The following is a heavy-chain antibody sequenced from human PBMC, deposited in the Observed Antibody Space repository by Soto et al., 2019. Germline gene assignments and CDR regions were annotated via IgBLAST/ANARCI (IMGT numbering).Heavy chain of an antibody. V-gene: IGHV4-31*03. CDR3: ARAPSI. J-gene: IGHJ4*02. Sequence: QVQLQESGPGLVKPSQTLSLTCTVSGGSISSGGYYWNWIRQHPGKGLEWIGYIYYSGSTYYNPSPKSRFTISIDTSKTQLALQLPSVTAADTAVYYCARAPSIWGQGTLVTVSS. CDR2: IYYSGST. CDR1: GGSISSGGYY.